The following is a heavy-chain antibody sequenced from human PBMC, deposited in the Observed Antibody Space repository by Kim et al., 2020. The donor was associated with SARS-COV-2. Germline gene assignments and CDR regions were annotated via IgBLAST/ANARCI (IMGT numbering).Heavy chain of an antibody. CDR3: TTRIAVAGTDC. Sequence: ASVKVSCKASGYTFTSYAMHWVRQAPGQRLEWMGWINAGNGNTKYSQKFQGRVTITRDTSASTVYMELSSLRSEDTAVYYCTTRIAVAGTDCWGQGTLVT. CDR2: INAGNGNT. CDR1: GYTFTSYA. V-gene: IGHV1-3*01. D-gene: IGHD6-19*01. J-gene: IGHJ4*02.